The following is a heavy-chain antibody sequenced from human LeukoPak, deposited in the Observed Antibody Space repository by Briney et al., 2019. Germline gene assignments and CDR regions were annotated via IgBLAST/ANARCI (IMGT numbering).Heavy chain of an antibody. V-gene: IGHV1-69*13. CDR2: IIPIFGTA. D-gene: IGHD2-15*01. J-gene: IGHJ6*04. Sequence: SVKVSCKASGGTFSSYAISWVRQAPGQGLELMGGIIPIFGTANYAQKFQGRVTITADEPTSTAYMELSSLRSEDTAVYYCARHPGYCSGASCYYYYYYGMDVWGKGTTVTVSS. CDR1: GGTFSSYA. CDR3: ARHPGYCSGASCYYYYYYGMDV.